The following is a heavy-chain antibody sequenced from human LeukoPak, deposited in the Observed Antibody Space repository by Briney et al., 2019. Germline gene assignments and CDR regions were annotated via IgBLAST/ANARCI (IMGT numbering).Heavy chain of an antibody. D-gene: IGHD1-14*01. Sequence: PGGSLRLSCAASEFSVGSNYMSWVRQAPGKGLEWVSLIYSGGSTNYADSVKGRFTISRDSSKNTLYLQMNSLRAEDTAVYYCARDNRDAFDIWGQGTMVTVSS. CDR3: ARDNRDAFDI. CDR2: IYSGGST. J-gene: IGHJ3*02. V-gene: IGHV3-66*01. CDR1: EFSVGSNY.